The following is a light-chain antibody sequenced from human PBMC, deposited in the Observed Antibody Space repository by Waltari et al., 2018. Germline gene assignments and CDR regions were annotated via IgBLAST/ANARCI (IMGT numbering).Light chain of an antibody. CDR3: QQTSSRRT. CDR1: QSISTY. V-gene: IGKV1-39*01. J-gene: IGKJ1*01. Sequence: DIQMTQSPSSLSASVGDRVTITCRASQSISTYLNWYQQKPGKAPKLLIYAASSLPSGVPSRFSGSGSGTDFTLTINSLQPEDFATYYCQQTSSRRTFGQGTKVEIK. CDR2: AAS.